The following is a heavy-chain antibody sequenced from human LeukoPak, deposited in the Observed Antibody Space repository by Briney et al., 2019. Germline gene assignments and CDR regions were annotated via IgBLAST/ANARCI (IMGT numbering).Heavy chain of an antibody. CDR3: ARAPYGSGSHFDY. D-gene: IGHD3-10*01. CDR2: IYSGTI. V-gene: IGHV3-21*04. CDR1: GFTFSSYA. J-gene: IGHJ4*02. Sequence: GGSLRLSCAASGFTFSSYAMHWVRQAPGKGLEWVSFIYSGTIHYSDSVKGRFTISRDNAKNSLYLQMNSLRAEDTALYHCARAPYGSGSHFDYWGQGTLVTVSS.